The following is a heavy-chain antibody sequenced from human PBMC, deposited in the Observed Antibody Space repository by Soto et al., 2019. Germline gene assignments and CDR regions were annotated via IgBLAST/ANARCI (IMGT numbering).Heavy chain of an antibody. V-gene: IGHV1-69*01. CDR2: MIPIFGTA. D-gene: IGHD6-6*01. J-gene: IGHJ4*02. Sequence: QVQLVQSGAEVKKPGSSVKVSCKASGGTFSSYAISWVRQAPGQGLEWMGGMIPIFGTANYAQKFQGRVTITADESTSTAYMELGSLRSEDTAVYYCACSIKEYSGSSGDYWGQGTLVTVSS. CDR1: GGTFSSYA. CDR3: ACSIKEYSGSSGDY.